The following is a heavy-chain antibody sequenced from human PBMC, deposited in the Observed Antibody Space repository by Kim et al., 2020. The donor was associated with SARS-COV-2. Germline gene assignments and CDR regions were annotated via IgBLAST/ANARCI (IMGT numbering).Heavy chain of an antibody. J-gene: IGHJ3*02. CDR3: ARDKVDDYGDSDAFDI. Sequence: SETLSLTCTVSGGSISSYYWSWIRQPPGKGLEWIGYIYYSGSTNYNPSLKSRVTISVDTSKNQFSLKLSSVTAADTAVYYCARDKVDDYGDSDAFDIWGQGTMVTVSS. CDR2: IYYSGST. V-gene: IGHV4-59*01. CDR1: GGSISSYY. D-gene: IGHD4-17*01.